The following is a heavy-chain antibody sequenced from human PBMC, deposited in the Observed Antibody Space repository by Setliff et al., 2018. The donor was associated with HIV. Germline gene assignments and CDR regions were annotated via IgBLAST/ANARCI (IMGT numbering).Heavy chain of an antibody. CDR1: GFTFNDYA. D-gene: IGHD3-3*01. CDR3: ARAFGYHDFWSGYSGDEFDI. CDR2: IWHDGSNQ. J-gene: IGHJ3*02. Sequence: GGSMRLSCAASGFTFNDYALHWVRQAPGKGLEWVAVIWHDGSNQYYADSVKGRFTISRDSSKKTLYLQMNRLTSEDTAVYYCARAFGYHDFWSGYSGDEFDIWGQGTLVTVSS. V-gene: IGHV3-33*01.